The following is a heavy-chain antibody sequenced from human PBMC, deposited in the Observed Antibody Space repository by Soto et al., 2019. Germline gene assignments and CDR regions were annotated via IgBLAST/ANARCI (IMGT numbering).Heavy chain of an antibody. J-gene: IGHJ4*02. CDR2: IYWNDDK. CDR3: AHRIGSSWYGY. CDR1: GFSPGTRGLG. D-gene: IGHD6-13*01. V-gene: IGHV2-5*01. Sequence: QITLKESGPTLVKPTQTLTLTCTFSGFSPGTRGLGVGWILQPPGKALEWLSLIYWNDDKRYSPSLRSRLTITKDTSKNQVVLTMTNMDPVDTGTYYCAHRIGSSWYGYWGQGTLVTVSS.